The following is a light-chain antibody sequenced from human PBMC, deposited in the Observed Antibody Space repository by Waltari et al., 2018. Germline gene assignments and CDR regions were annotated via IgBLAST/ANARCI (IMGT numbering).Light chain of an antibody. J-gene: IGKJ1*01. CDR1: QGIRSN. Sequence: EIVMTQSPATLSVFPGERATLSCRASQGIRSNLAWYQHKPGQAPRPLIYGASTMATGIPARFSGSWSGTEFPLTISSLQSEDFAVYFCQQYDNWLGTFGQGTKVEIK. V-gene: IGKV3-15*01. CDR2: GAS. CDR3: QQYDNWLGT.